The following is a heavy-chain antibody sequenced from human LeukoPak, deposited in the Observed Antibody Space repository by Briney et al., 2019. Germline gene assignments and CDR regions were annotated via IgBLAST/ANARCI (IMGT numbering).Heavy chain of an antibody. CDR1: GYTFTGYY. V-gene: IGHV1-2*02. Sequence: GASVKVSCKASGYTFTGYYVHWVRQAPGQGIEWMGWINPNSGGTNYAQKFQGRVTMTRDTSISTAYLELSRLRSDDTAVYYCAKERGYCSSGTCYPWWFDPWGQGTLVTVSS. CDR2: INPNSGGT. CDR3: AKERGYCSSGTCYPWWFDP. J-gene: IGHJ5*02. D-gene: IGHD2-15*01.